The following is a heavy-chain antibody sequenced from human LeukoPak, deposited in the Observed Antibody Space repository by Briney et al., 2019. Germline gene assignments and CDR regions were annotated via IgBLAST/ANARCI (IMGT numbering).Heavy chain of an antibody. V-gene: IGHV1-2*02. D-gene: IGHD2-2*01. CDR3: ARDLGGPGKNRVLAPAARECPDC. CDR2: INPKSGAT. CDR1: GYTFTGYY. J-gene: IGHJ4*02. Sequence: GASVKVSCKASGYTFTGYYMHWVRRAPGQGLEWMGWINPKSGATNYAQKFQGRVTMTRDTSISTAYMELSSLRSEDTAVYYCARDLGGPGKNRVLAPAARECPDCWGQGTLVTASS.